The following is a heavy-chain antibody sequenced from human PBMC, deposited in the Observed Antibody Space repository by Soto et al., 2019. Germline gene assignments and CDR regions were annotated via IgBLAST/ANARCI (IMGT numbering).Heavy chain of an antibody. D-gene: IGHD6-6*01. CDR3: TNAKSIAARRGIYYFDY. Sequence: GGSLRLSCAASGFTFSGSAMHWVRQASGKGLEWVGRISSKANSYATAYAASMKGRFTISRDDSKNTAYLQMNSLKTEDTAVYYCTNAKSIAARRGIYYFDYWGQGTLVTVSS. CDR1: GFTFSGSA. V-gene: IGHV3-73*01. CDR2: ISSKANSYAT. J-gene: IGHJ4*02.